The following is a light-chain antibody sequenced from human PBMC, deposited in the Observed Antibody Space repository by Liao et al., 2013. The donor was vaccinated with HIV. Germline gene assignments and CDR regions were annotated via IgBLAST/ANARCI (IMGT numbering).Light chain of an antibody. Sequence: SYGLTQPPSVSVSTGQTASITCYGDNLSNILGNKYLHWYLQRPGQSPVLVIYQDSKRPSGIPGRFSGSNSGNTATLTISRVEAGDEADYYCQVWDSSGDHPVFGGGTKLTVL. CDR3: QVWDSSGDHPV. V-gene: IGLV3-21*01. CDR2: QDS. CDR1: NLSNILGNKY. J-gene: IGLJ3*02.